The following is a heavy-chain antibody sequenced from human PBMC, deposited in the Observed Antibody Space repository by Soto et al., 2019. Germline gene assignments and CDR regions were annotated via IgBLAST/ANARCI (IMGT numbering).Heavy chain of an antibody. Sequence: EVQLVESGGGFGQPGGSLRLSCAASGFTFSNYSMNWVRQAPGKGLEWVSYISSSSTTIFYADSVKGRFTISRDNADNSLYLQMNSLTDEDTAMYYCARVGPYYDIDVWGQGTTVTVSS. CDR2: ISSSSTTI. CDR3: ARVGPYYDIDV. J-gene: IGHJ6*02. V-gene: IGHV3-48*02. CDR1: GFTFSNYS.